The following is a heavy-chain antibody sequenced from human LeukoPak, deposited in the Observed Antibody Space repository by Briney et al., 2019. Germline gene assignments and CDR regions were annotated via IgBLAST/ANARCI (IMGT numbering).Heavy chain of an antibody. Sequence: GESLKISCKGSGYSFTSYWISWVRQLPGKGLEWMGRIDPSDSYTNYSPSFQGHVTISADKSISTAYLQWSSLKASDTAMYYCARSGIDWFDPWGQGTLVTVSS. CDR3: ARSGIDWFDP. CDR2: IDPSDSYT. D-gene: IGHD2-15*01. CDR1: GYSFTSYW. J-gene: IGHJ5*02. V-gene: IGHV5-10-1*01.